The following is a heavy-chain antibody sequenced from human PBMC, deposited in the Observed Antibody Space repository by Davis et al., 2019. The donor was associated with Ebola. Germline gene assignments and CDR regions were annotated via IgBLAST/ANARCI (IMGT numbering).Heavy chain of an antibody. J-gene: IGHJ4*02. D-gene: IGHD6-6*01. V-gene: IGHV3-21*01. CDR3: ARDSRLAALDY. Sequence: GESLKISCIASGFTFGSYSMNWVRQAPGKGLEWVSTISSSSSSIYYAESVKGRFTISRDNAKNSLYLQMNSLRAEDTAVYYCARDSRLAALDYWGQGTLVTVSS. CDR1: GFTFGSYS. CDR2: ISSSSSSI.